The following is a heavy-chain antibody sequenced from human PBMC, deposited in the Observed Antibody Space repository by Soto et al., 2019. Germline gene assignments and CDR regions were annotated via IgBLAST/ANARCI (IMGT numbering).Heavy chain of an antibody. CDR1: GYTFTGYY. Sequence: GASVKVSCKASGYTFTGYYMHWVRQAPGQGLEWMGWINPNSGGTNYAQKFQGRVTMTRDTSISTAYMELSRLRSDDKAVYYCARSDYDQRPEYYYYGMDVWGQGTPVTVSS. V-gene: IGHV1-2*02. D-gene: IGHD3-16*01. J-gene: IGHJ6*02. CDR3: ARSDYDQRPEYYYYGMDV. CDR2: INPNSGGT.